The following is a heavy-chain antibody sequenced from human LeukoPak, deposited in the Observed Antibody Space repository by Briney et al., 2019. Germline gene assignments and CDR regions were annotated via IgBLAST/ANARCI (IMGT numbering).Heavy chain of an antibody. Sequence: SVKVSCKASGYTFTGYYLHWVRQAPGQGLEWMGWINANSGSTEYAQKFQGRVTVTRDTSISTAYMELSSLKSDDTAVYYCTREDYWGQGTQVTVSS. J-gene: IGHJ4*02. CDR1: GYTFTGYY. CDR2: INANSGST. V-gene: IGHV1-2*02. CDR3: TREDY.